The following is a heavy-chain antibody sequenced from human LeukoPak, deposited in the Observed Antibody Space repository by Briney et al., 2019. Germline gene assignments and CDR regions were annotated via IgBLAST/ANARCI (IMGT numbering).Heavy chain of an antibody. CDR2: TSSDLNVK. CDR3: AREGYYGSGSPPSLYFDY. Sequence: GGSLRLSCAASGFTFRNYVVHWVRQAPGKGLEWVAVTSSDLNVKSYADSVKGRFTISRDNSRSTLYLQMNSLRPEDTAIYYCAREGYYGSGSPPSLYFDYWGQGTLVTVSS. V-gene: IGHV3-30-3*01. CDR1: GFTFRNYV. D-gene: IGHD3-10*01. J-gene: IGHJ4*02.